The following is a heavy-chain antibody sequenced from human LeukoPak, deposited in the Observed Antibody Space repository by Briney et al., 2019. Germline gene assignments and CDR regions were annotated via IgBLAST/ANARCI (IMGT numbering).Heavy chain of an antibody. CDR1: GFTFSSSW. Sequence: SGGSLRLSCVASGFTFSSSWMTWVRQAPGMGLERVANIKADGSGKYYVDSVRGRFSISRDNAKNSLYLELNSLRAEDTGVYFCAREKKRGYSGYDYWGQGTLVTVSS. V-gene: IGHV3-7*01. D-gene: IGHD5-12*01. J-gene: IGHJ4*02. CDR2: IKADGSGK. CDR3: AREKKRGYSGYDY.